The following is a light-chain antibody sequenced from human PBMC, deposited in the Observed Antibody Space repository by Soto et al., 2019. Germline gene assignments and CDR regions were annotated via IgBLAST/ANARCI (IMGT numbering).Light chain of an antibody. CDR1: SSDVGGYNY. Sequence: QSVLTQPASVSGPPGQSITISCTGTSSDVGGYNYVFWFQQHPDKAPKLVIYEVTHRPSGFSDRFSGSKSGNTAFLTISGLQTEDEADYYCSSYANTNTYVFGTGTKVTVL. V-gene: IGLV2-14*01. J-gene: IGLJ1*01. CDR3: SSYANTNTYV. CDR2: EVT.